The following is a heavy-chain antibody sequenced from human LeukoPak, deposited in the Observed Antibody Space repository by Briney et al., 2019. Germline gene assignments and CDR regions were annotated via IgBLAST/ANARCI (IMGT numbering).Heavy chain of an antibody. D-gene: IGHD3-10*01. CDR2: INLHRGAT. Sequence: DSVTVSCKASGYTFTDFYIHWVRRTPGQGTEWMGWINLHRGATDYAQKFRGRLTMTRDTSVSLVYMELSRLKSNDTAVYYCARDLRGSGYDPWGQGTLVTVSS. CDR1: GYTFTDFY. J-gene: IGHJ5*02. V-gene: IGHV1-2*02. CDR3: ARDLRGSGYDP.